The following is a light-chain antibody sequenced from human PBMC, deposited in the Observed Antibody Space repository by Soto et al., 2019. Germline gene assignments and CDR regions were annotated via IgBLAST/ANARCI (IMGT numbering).Light chain of an antibody. CDR3: QQYNNWPRT. CDR2: GAS. Sequence: EIVLAQSPATVSLSPGERGTLSCRASQSVSSNLAWYQQKPGQAPRLLIYGASTRATCIPARFSGSGSGTEFTLTISSLQSEEFAVYYCQQYNNWPRTCGQGTKVDIK. J-gene: IGKJ1*01. V-gene: IGKV3-15*01. CDR1: QSVSSN.